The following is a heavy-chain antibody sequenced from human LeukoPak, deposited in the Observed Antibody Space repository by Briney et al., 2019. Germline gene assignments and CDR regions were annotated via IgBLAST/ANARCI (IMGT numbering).Heavy chain of an antibody. CDR1: GYTFTSYY. D-gene: IGHD3-10*01. CDR2: INPSGGST. V-gene: IGHV1-46*01. CDR3: ARGTIITMVRGVIIPEDWFDP. J-gene: IGHJ5*02. Sequence: ASVKVSCKASGYTFTSYYMHWVRQAPGQGLEWMGIINPSGGSTSYAQKFQGRVTMTRDMSTSTVYMELSRLRSDDTAVYYCARGTIITMVRGVIIPEDWFDPWGQGTLVTVSS.